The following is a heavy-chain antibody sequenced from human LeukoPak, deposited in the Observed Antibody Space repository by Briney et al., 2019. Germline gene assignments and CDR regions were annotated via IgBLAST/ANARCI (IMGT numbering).Heavy chain of an antibody. CDR3: ARGKDIVVVPAAKIVHRMGYYYMDV. V-gene: IGHV1-69*05. CDR2: IIPIFGTA. D-gene: IGHD2-2*01. CDR1: GGTFSSYA. Sequence: ASVKVPCKASGGTFSSYAISWVRQAPGQGLEWMGGIIPIFGTANYAQKFQGRITITTDESTSTAYMELSSLRSEDTAVYYCARGKDIVVVPAAKIVHRMGYYYMDVWGKGTTVTVSS. J-gene: IGHJ6*03.